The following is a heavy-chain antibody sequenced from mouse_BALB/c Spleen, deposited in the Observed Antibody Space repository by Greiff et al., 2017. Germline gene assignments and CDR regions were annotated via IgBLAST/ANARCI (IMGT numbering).Heavy chain of an antibody. CDR1: GFSLSTSGMG. CDR2: IWWDDDK. Sequence: QVTLKESGPGILQPSQTLSLTCSFSGFSLSTSGMGVAWIRQPSGKGLEWLAHIWWDDDKRYNPALKSRLTISKDTSSNQVFLKIASVDTADTATYYCARSSFITTATGFAYWGQGTLVTVSA. V-gene: IGHV8-8*01. D-gene: IGHD1-2*01. CDR3: ARSSFITTATGFAY. J-gene: IGHJ3*01.